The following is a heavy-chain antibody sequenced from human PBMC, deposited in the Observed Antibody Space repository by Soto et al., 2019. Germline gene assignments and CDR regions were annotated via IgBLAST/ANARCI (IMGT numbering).Heavy chain of an antibody. D-gene: IGHD2-15*01. Sequence: QVQLVESGGSVVQPGRSLRLSCAASGFTFNSYGMHWVRQGPGNGLEWVAFISYDSTKTYYADSVKGRFTISRDNSNSALYIKFNSLTGEDTAVYYCARTRSAWSDFHYSSLDVWGQGTTVTVSS. CDR3: ARTRSAWSDFHYSSLDV. V-gene: IGHV3-30*03. J-gene: IGHJ6*02. CDR1: GFTFNSYG. CDR2: ISYDSTKT.